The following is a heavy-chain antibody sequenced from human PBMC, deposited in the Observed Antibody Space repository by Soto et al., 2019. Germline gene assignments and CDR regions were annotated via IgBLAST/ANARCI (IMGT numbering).Heavy chain of an antibody. V-gene: IGHV4-34*01. D-gene: IGHD5-12*01. CDR2: INHSGST. CDR3: ARGRGYSGYDLFFSYYYMDV. Sequence: SETLSLTCAVYGGSFSGYYWSWIRQPPGKGLEWIGEINHSGSTNYNPSLKSRVTISVDTSKNQFSLKLSSVTAADTAVYYCARGRGYSGYDLFFSYYYMDVWGKGTTVTVSS. CDR1: GGSFSGYY. J-gene: IGHJ6*03.